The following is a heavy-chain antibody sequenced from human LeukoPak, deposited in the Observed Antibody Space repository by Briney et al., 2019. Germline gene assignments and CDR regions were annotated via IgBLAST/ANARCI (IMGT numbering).Heavy chain of an antibody. CDR2: INPSTGAT. CDR1: AYSFRDYF. D-gene: IGHD3-10*01. J-gene: IGHJ5*02. CDR3: ARFGEGVRGSWFDP. Sequence: ASVKVSCKAAAYSFRDYFIHWVRQAPGQGLEWMGRINPSTGATDYAQQFQGRVTTTRDTSINTAYMEVNSLRSDDTAVYYCARFGEGVRGSWFDPWGQGTLVSVSS. V-gene: IGHV1-2*02.